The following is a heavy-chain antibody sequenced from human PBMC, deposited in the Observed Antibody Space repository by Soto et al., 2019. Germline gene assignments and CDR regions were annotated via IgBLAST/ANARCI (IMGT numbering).Heavy chain of an antibody. V-gene: IGHV4-34*01. Sequence: QVQLQQWGAGLLKPSETLSLTCAVYGGSFSGYYWTWIRQPPGTGLEWLGEINHSGSTNYNPSLMSRVTLSVDPSKTQFSLKPTSVTAAATAVYYCARDQITGLFDYWGQGTLVTVSS. D-gene: IGHD2-8*02. CDR3: ARDQITGLFDY. CDR2: INHSGST. J-gene: IGHJ4*02. CDR1: GGSFSGYY.